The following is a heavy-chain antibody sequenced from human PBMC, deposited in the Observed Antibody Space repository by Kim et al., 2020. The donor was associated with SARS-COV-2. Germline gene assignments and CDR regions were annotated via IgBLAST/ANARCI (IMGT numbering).Heavy chain of an antibody. Sequence: VDSVKGRFTIARDNAKNSLYLQMNSLRAEDTAVYYCARGSSGWYSSYFDYWGQGTLVTVSS. V-gene: IGHV3-7*03. CDR3: ARGSSGWYSSYFDY. J-gene: IGHJ4*02. D-gene: IGHD6-19*01.